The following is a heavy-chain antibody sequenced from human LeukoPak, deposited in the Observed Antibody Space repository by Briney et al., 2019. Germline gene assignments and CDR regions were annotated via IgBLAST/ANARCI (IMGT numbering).Heavy chain of an antibody. CDR3: ARDSGSGWYEAHFDP. J-gene: IGHJ5*02. Sequence: RGGSLRLSCAASGFTFNTYGMHWVRQAPGKGLEGVAFMQYDGTIKYYGAAVKRRFTITRDNSKNTLYLQMNSLRAEDTAIYYCARDSGSGWYEAHFDPWGQGTLVTVSS. CDR1: GFTFNTYG. V-gene: IGHV3-30*02. D-gene: IGHD6-19*01. CDR2: MQYDGTIK.